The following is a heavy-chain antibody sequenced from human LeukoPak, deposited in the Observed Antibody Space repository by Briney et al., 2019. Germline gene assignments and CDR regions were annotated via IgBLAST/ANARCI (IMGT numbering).Heavy chain of an antibody. CDR2: ISWNSGSI. V-gene: IGHV3-9*01. CDR3: AKDLDTAMVMSFDY. J-gene: IGHJ4*02. D-gene: IGHD5-18*01. Sequence: HPGGSLRLSCAASGFTFDDYAMHWVRQAPGKGLEWVSGISWNSGSIGYADSVKGRFTISRDNAKNSLYLQMNSLRAEDTALYYCAKDLDTAMVMSFDYWGQGTLVTVSS. CDR1: GFTFDDYA.